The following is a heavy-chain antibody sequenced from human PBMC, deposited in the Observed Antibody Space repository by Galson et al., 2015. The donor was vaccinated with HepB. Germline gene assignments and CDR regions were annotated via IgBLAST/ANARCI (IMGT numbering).Heavy chain of an antibody. D-gene: IGHD3-16*01. CDR1: GGSISSSSYY. Sequence: SETLSLTCTVSGGSISSSSYYWGWIRQPPGKGLEWIGSIYYSGSTYYNPSLKSRVTISVDTSKNQFSLKLSSVTAADTAVYYCARNRWGDAFDIWGQGTMVTVSS. CDR2: IYYSGST. CDR3: ARNRWGDAFDI. V-gene: IGHV4-39*01. J-gene: IGHJ3*02.